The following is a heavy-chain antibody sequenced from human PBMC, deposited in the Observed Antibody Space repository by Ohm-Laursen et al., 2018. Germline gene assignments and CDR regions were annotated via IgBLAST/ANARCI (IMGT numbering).Heavy chain of an antibody. CDR3: ARPGTGGDRHGWYFDL. J-gene: IGHJ2*01. Sequence: GSLRLSCTASGSTFSNYDMHWVRHATGKGLEWVSAIAAAGDTYYPASVTGRFTISRENVKNSLYLQMNNLRAGDTAVYYCARPGTGGDRHGWYFDLWGRGTLVTVSS. CDR1: GSTFSNYD. V-gene: IGHV3-13*01. D-gene: IGHD3-16*01. CDR2: IAAAGDT.